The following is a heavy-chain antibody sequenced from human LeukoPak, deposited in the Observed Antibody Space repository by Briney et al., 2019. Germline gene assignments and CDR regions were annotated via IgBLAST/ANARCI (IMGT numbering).Heavy chain of an antibody. J-gene: IGHJ4*02. CDR2: MSYDGSTK. V-gene: IGHV3-30-3*01. CDR1: GFTFSGWV. CDR3: ARDFGPDYGGNTGFDY. Sequence: GGSLRLSCAASGFTFSGWVLHWVRQAPGKGLEWVAVMSYDGSTKYYADSVKGRFTVSRDNSKKTLDLQMNSLRAEDTAVYYCARDFGPDYGGNTGFDYWGQGTLVTVSS. D-gene: IGHD4-23*01.